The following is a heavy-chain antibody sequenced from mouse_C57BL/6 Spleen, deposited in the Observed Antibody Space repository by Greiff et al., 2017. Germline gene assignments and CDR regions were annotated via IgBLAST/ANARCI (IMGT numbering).Heavy chain of an antibody. CDR2: IRNKANGYTT. V-gene: IGHV7-3*01. CDR1: GFSFTDYY. Sequence: EVNVVESGGGLVQPGGSLSLSCAASGFSFTDYYMSWVRQPPGKALEWLGFIRNKANGYTTEYSASVKGRFTISRDNSQSFLYLQMNALRAEASATYYCAGGYYGWFAYWGQGTLVTVSA. J-gene: IGHJ3*01. D-gene: IGHD2-3*01. CDR3: AGGYYGWFAY.